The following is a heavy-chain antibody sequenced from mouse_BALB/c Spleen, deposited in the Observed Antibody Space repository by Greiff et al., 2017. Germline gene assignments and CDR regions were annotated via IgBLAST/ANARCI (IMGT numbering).Heavy chain of an antibody. CDR2: INPSNGGT. D-gene: IGHD1-2*01. Sequence: VQLQQSGAELVKPGASVKLSCKASGYTFTSYYMYWVKQRPGQGLEWIGEINPSNGGTNFNEKFKSKATLTVDKSSSTAYMQLSSLTSEDSAVYYCTRDGYPNYFDYWGQGTTLTVSS. V-gene: IGHV1S81*02. J-gene: IGHJ2*01. CDR3: TRDGYPNYFDY. CDR1: GYTFTSYY.